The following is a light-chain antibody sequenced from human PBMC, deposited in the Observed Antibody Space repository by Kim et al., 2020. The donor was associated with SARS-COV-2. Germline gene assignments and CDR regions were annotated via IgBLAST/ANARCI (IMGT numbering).Light chain of an antibody. J-gene: IGLJ2*01. V-gene: IGLV1-47*01. Sequence: PGQRVTISCSGSSSTHGNNYLYWYQQLPGMAPKLLIYNSQRPSGVPGRFSGSKSGTSASLAISGLRSGDEGDYYCAAWDDSLSGVVFGGGTQLTVL. CDR3: AAWDDSLSGVV. CDR1: SSTHGNNY. CDR2: NS.